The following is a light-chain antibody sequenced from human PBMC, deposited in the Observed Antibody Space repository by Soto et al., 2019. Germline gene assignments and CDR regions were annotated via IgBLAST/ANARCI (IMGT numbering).Light chain of an antibody. Sequence: DIQMTQSPSSLSVSVGDRVTITCRASQSITNYLNWYQQKPGKAPKLLVYAASSLQSGVPSRFSGNGTGTDFNLTISSLQPEDFATYYCQQRDSYPYTFGQGTKLEIK. CDR3: QQRDSYPYT. CDR1: QSITNY. J-gene: IGKJ2*01. V-gene: IGKV1-39*01. CDR2: AAS.